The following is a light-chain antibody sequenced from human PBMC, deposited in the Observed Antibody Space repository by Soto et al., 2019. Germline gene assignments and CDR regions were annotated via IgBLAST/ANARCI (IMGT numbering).Light chain of an antibody. Sequence: EIVLTQSPGTLSLSLGDRATLSCRASQTVSSNQLAWYQQKPGQSPRLLIYGASRSATGIADRISGSGCGANFILTISRMVHQDYVVYYCDQYGNSPYTFGPGTKVDIK. CDR3: DQYGNSPYT. V-gene: IGKV3-20*01. CDR1: QTVSSNQ. CDR2: GAS. J-gene: IGKJ3*01.